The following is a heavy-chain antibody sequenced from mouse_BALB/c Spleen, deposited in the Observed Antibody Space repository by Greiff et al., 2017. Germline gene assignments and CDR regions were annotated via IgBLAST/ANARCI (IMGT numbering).Heavy chain of an antibody. D-gene: IGHD2-3*01. CDR2: IWAGGST. J-gene: IGHJ3*01. CDR3: ARDSDGYAY. V-gene: IGHV2-9*02. CDR1: GFSLTSYG. Sequence: QVQLKESGPGLVAPSQSLSITCTVSGFSLTSYGVHWVRQPPGKGLEWLGVIWAGGSTNYNSALMSRLSISKDNSKSQVFLKMNSLQTDDTAMYYCARDSDGYAYWGQGTLVTVSA.